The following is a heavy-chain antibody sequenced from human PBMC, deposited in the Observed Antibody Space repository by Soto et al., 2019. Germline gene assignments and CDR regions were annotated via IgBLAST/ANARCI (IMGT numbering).Heavy chain of an antibody. J-gene: IGHJ4*02. V-gene: IGHV4-30-2*01. Sequence: TLSLTCAVSGGSISSGGYSWSWIRQPPGKGLEWIGYIYHSGSTYYNPSLKSRVTISVDRSKNQFSLKLSSVTAADTAVYYCARVEGRVTSYYSDYWGQGTLVTVSS. D-gene: IGHD2-21*02. CDR3: ARVEGRVTSYYSDY. CDR1: GGSISSGGYS. CDR2: IYHSGST.